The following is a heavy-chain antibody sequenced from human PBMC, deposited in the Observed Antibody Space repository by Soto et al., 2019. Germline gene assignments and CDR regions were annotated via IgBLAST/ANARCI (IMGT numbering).Heavy chain of an antibody. CDR2: IDPSDSYT. Sequence: GESLKISCKGSGYSFTSYWIIWVRQMPGKGLEWMGRIDPSDSYTNYSPSFQGHVTISADKSISTAYLQWSSLKASDTAMYYCARHLNVDIVATISGMDVWGQGTTVTVSS. CDR1: GYSFTSYW. V-gene: IGHV5-10-1*01. D-gene: IGHD5-12*01. CDR3: ARHLNVDIVATISGMDV. J-gene: IGHJ6*02.